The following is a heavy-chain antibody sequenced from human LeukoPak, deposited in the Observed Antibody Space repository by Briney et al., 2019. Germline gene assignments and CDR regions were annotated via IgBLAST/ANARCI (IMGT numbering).Heavy chain of an antibody. D-gene: IGHD5-18*01. CDR3: ARLMGYSYEFYGMDV. V-gene: IGHV5-51*01. J-gene: IGHJ6*02. CDR2: IYPGDSDT. Sequence: GESLKISCKGSGYSFTSYWIGWVRQMPGKGLEWMGIIYPGDSDTRYSPSFQGQVTISADKSISTAYLQWSSLKASDTAMYYCARLMGYSYEFYGMDVWGQGTTVTVSS. CDR1: GYSFTSYW.